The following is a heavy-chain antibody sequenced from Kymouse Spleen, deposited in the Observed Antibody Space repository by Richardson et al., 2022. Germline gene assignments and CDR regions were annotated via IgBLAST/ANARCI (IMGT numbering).Heavy chain of an antibody. J-gene: IGHJ6*02. D-gene: IGHD1-7*01. V-gene: IGHV4-34*01. CDR3: ARGRWTGTTYYGMDV. CDR1: GGSFSGYY. Sequence: QVQLQQWGAGLLKPSETLSLTCAVYGGSFSGYYWSWIRQPPGKGLEWIGEINHSGSTNYNPSLKSRVTISVDTSKNQFSLKLSSVTAADTAVYYCARGRWTGTTYYGMDVWGQGTTVTVSS. CDR2: INHSGST.